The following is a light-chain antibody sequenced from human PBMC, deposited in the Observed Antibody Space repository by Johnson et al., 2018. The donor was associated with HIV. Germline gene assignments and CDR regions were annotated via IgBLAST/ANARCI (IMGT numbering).Light chain of an antibody. Sequence: QFVLTQPPSASLTPGQRVTISCSGSSSNIGTNAVNWYQHLPGAAPKLLIFSDDERPSGVPDRFSGSKSGTSATLGITGLRTGDEADYYCGTWDSSLSAFYVFGTGTKVTVL. CDR3: GTWDSSLSAFYV. CDR2: SDD. V-gene: IGLV1-51*02. CDR1: SSNIGTNA. J-gene: IGLJ1*01.